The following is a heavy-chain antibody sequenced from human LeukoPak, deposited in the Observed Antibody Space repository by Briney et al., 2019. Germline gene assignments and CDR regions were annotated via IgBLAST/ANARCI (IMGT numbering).Heavy chain of an antibody. V-gene: IGHV3-30-3*01. D-gene: IGHD5-18*01. J-gene: IGHJ4*02. CDR3: ARAKGTAMVLDY. Sequence: GGSLRLSCAAAGFTFSSYAMHWVRQAPGKGLEWVAVISYDGGNKYYADSVKGRFTISRDNSKNTLYLQMSSLRSEDTAVYYCARAKGTAMVLDYWGQGTLVTVSS. CDR2: ISYDGGNK. CDR1: GFTFSSYA.